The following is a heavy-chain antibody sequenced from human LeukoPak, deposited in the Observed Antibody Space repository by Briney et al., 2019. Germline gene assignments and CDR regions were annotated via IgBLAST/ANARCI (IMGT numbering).Heavy chain of an antibody. CDR3: ARDSSWYPQDGPEDDY. D-gene: IGHD6-13*01. Sequence: GSSVKVSCKASGGTFSSYAISWVRQAPGQGLEWMGRIIPIFGTANYAQKFQGRVTITTDESTSTAYMELSSLRSEDTAVYYCARDSSWYPQDGPEDDYWGQGTLVTVSS. V-gene: IGHV1-69*05. J-gene: IGHJ4*02. CDR2: IIPIFGTA. CDR1: GGTFSSYA.